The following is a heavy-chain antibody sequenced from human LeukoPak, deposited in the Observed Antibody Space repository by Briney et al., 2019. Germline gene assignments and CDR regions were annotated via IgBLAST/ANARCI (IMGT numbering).Heavy chain of an antibody. CDR1: GFNFSTYS. D-gene: IGHD3-9*01. CDR3: ARAPTYYDILTGYYKALYFDY. Sequence: GSLRLSCAASGFNFSTYSMNWVRQPPGKGLEWIGEINHSGSTNYNPSLKSRVTISVDTSKNQFSLKLSSVTAADTAVYYCARAPTYYDILTGYYKALYFDYWGQGTLVTVSS. CDR2: INHSGST. J-gene: IGHJ4*02. V-gene: IGHV4-34*01.